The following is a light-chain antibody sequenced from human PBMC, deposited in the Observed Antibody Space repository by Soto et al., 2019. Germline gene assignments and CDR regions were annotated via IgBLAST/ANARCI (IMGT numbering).Light chain of an antibody. CDR3: QQYTNWPT. CDR1: QSVSSN. Sequence: EIVMTQSPATLSVSPGERATLSCRASQSVSSNLAWYQQKPGQAPRFLIYGASTRATGIPARFSGSGSGTEFTLTISSLQSADFAVYYFQQYTNWPTCGQWTKVEIK. V-gene: IGKV3-15*01. CDR2: GAS. J-gene: IGKJ1*01.